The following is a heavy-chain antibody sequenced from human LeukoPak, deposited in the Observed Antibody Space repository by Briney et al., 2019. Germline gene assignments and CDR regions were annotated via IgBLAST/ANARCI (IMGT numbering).Heavy chain of an antibody. CDR2: INHSGST. Sequence: SETLSLTCAVYGGSFNGYYWSWIRQPPGKGLEWIGEINHSGSTNYNPSLKSRVTISVDTSKNQFSLKLSSVTAADTAVYYCARDSSSSSYDYWGQGTLVTVSS. CDR1: GGSFNGYY. D-gene: IGHD6-13*01. J-gene: IGHJ4*02. V-gene: IGHV4-34*01. CDR3: ARDSSSSSYDY.